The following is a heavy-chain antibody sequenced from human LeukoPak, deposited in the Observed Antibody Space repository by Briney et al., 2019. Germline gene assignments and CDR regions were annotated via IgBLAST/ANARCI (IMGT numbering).Heavy chain of an antibody. Sequence: AASVTVSCTVSGYSLTELSMHWVRQAPGKGLEWMGSFDPEDGETTYAQKFQGRVTMTEDTSTDTVYMELSSLRSEDTAVYYCATDPNYYGSGSLDYWGQGTLVTVSS. V-gene: IGHV1-24*01. CDR1: GYSLTELS. CDR3: ATDPNYYGSGSLDY. J-gene: IGHJ4*02. D-gene: IGHD3-10*01. CDR2: FDPEDGET.